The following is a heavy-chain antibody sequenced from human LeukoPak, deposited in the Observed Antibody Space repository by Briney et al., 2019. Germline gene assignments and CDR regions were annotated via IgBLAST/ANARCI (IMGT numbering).Heavy chain of an antibody. D-gene: IGHD1-26*01. V-gene: IGHV4-38-2*02. J-gene: IGHJ4*02. CDR3: ARYAHWEYYFDY. CDR2: IYYSGSI. Sequence: SETLSLTCSVSGYSISNAYYWGWIRQPPGKGLEWIGSIYYSGSIFYNPSLKSRVTISVDTSKNQFSLKLSSVTAADTAVYYCARYAHWEYYFDYWGQGTLVTVSS. CDR1: GYSISNAYY.